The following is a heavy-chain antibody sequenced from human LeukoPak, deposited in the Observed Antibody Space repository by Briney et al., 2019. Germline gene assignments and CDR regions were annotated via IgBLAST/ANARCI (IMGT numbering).Heavy chain of an antibody. CDR3: ARGYGATIYYFDY. V-gene: IGHV1-69*02. Sequence: SVKVSCKASGGTFSSYTISWVRQAPGQGLGWMGRIIPILGIANYAQKFQGRVTITADKSTSTAYMELSSLRSEDTAVYYCARGYGATIYYFDYWGQGTLVTVSS. J-gene: IGHJ4*02. CDR2: IIPILGIA. CDR1: GGTFSSYT. D-gene: IGHD4/OR15-4a*01.